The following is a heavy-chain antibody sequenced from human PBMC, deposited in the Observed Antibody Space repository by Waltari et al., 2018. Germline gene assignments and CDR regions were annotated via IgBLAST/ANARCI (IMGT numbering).Heavy chain of an antibody. CDR2: TRGSGCST. CDR3: AKDQNERRTMIVVPFDY. CDR1: GLTFSSYA. V-gene: IGHV3-23*01. D-gene: IGHD3-22*01. Sequence: EVQLLESGGGLVQPGGSLRLYCAASGLTFSSYAMSWVRPATGTGLDWVSATRGSGCSTYYADAVKGRFTISRDNSKNTLYLQMNSLRAEDTAVYYCAKDQNERRTMIVVPFDYWGQGTLVTVSS. J-gene: IGHJ4*02.